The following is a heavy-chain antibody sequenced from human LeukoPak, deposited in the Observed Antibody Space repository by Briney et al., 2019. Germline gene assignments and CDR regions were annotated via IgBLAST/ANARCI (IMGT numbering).Heavy chain of an antibody. CDR3: ARNGGRQQQLDY. CDR1: GGSFSGYY. CDR2: INHSGST. Sequence: PSETLSLTCAVYGGSFSGYYWSWIRQPPGKGLEWIGEINHSGSTNYNPSLKSRVTISVDTSNNQFSLKLSSVTAADTAVYCCARNGGRQQQLDYWGQGTLVTVSS. D-gene: IGHD6-13*01. V-gene: IGHV4-34*01. J-gene: IGHJ4*02.